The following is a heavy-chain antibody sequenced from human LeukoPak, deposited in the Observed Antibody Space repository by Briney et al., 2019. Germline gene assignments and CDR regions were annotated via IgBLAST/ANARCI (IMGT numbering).Heavy chain of an antibody. Sequence: ASVKASCKASGYTFTSYGISWVRQAPGQGLEWMGWISAYNGNTNYAQKLQGRVTMTTDTSTSTAYMELRSLRSDDTAVYYCARVGYYDFWSGYLNWFDPWGQGTLVTVSS. J-gene: IGHJ5*02. CDR1: GYTFTSYG. V-gene: IGHV1-18*01. CDR2: ISAYNGNT. D-gene: IGHD3-3*01. CDR3: ARVGYYDFWSGYLNWFDP.